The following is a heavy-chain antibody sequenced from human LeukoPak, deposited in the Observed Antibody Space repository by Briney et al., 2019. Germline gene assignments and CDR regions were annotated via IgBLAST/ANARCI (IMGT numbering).Heavy chain of an antibody. Sequence: GGPLRLSCAASGLTFSSYAISWVRQAPGRGLEWVSTISGGGDYTYYADSVQGRFPISRDNSKNTLSLRMNRLRVEDTAVYYCAIISTAISPDYWGQGTLVTVSS. V-gene: IGHV3-23*01. CDR2: ISGGGDYT. CDR1: GLTFSSYA. D-gene: IGHD3-3*02. CDR3: AIISTAISPDY. J-gene: IGHJ4*02.